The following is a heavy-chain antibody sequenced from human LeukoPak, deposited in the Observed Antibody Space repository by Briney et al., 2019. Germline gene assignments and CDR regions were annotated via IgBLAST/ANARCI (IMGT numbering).Heavy chain of an antibody. Sequence: VASVKVSCKASAGTFSSYAISWVRQAPGQGLERVGGIIPIFGTANYAQKFQGRVTITADESTSTAYMELSSLRSEDTAVYYCARRGYSYGLGPFDPWGQGTLVTVSS. CDR3: ARRGYSYGLGPFDP. D-gene: IGHD5-18*01. CDR2: IIPIFGTA. V-gene: IGHV1-69*13. J-gene: IGHJ5*02. CDR1: AGTFSSYA.